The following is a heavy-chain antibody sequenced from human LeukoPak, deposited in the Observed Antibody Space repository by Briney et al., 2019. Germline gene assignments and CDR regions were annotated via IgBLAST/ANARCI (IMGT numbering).Heavy chain of an antibody. V-gene: IGHV3-74*01. Sequence: GGSLRLSCAASGFTFSSYWMHWVRQAPGEGLVWVSRVHGDGNNIGYADFVEGRFTISRDNAKNTLYLEMSSLRREDTAVYYCARARVGDPTDYWGQGTLVTVSS. CDR2: VHGDGNNI. D-gene: IGHD1-26*01. CDR1: GFTFSSYW. J-gene: IGHJ4*02. CDR3: ARARVGDPTDY.